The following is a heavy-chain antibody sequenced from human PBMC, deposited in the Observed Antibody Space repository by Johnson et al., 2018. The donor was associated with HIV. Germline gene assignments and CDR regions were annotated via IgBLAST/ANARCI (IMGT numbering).Heavy chain of an antibody. V-gene: IGHV3-23*04. Sequence: VQLVESGGGLIQPGGSLRLSCAASGFLVSSNYMSWVRQAPGKGLEWVSAISGGGGSTYYADSVKGRFTISRDNSKNTLYLEMNSRRAEDTAVYYCAKDTGAYYDTFLAFDIWGQGTMVTVSS. CDR1: GFLVSSNY. D-gene: IGHD3-22*01. CDR3: AKDTGAYYDTFLAFDI. CDR2: ISGGGGST. J-gene: IGHJ3*02.